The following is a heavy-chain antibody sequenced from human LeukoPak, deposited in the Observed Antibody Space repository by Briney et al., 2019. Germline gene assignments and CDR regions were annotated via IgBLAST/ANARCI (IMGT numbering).Heavy chain of an antibody. V-gene: IGHV5-51*01. Sequence: GESLKISCEGSGYTFTTYWIGWVRQMPGKGLEWMGHIYPDDSDTRYSPSFQGQVTISADKSISTAYLQWTSLKASDTAMYYCARSAVIWSGYYFNFDYWGQGTLVTVSS. CDR2: IYPDDSDT. D-gene: IGHD3-3*01. CDR1: GYTFTTYW. CDR3: ARSAVIWSGYYFNFDY. J-gene: IGHJ4*02.